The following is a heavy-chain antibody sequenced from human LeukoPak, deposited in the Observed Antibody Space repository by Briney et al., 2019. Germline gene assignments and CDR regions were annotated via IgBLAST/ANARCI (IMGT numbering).Heavy chain of an antibody. V-gene: IGHV4-34*01. CDR1: GGSFSGYY. CDR2: INHSGST. J-gene: IGHJ5*02. Sequence: KPSETLSLTCAVYGGSFSGYYWSWIRQPPGKGLEWIGEINHSGSTNYNPSLKSRVTISVDTSKNQFSLKLSSVTAADTAVYYCARGAIFGVVIRRKNWFDPWGQGTLVTVSS. CDR3: ARGAIFGVVIRRKNWFDP. D-gene: IGHD3-3*01.